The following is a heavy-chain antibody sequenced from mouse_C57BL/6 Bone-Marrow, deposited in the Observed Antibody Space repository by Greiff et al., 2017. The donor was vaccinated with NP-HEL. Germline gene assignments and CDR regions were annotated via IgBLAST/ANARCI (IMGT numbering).Heavy chain of an antibody. CDR3: ARWEDYYDYDDYAMDY. CDR2: IYPRSGNT. CDR1: GYTFTSYG. J-gene: IGHJ4*01. D-gene: IGHD2-4*01. Sequence: QVQLQQSGAELARPGASVKLSCKASGYTFTSYGISWVKQRTGQGLEWIGEIYPRSGNTYYNEKFKGKATLTADKSSSTAYMELRSLTSEDSAVYFCARWEDYYDYDDYAMDYWGQGTSVTVSS. V-gene: IGHV1-81*01.